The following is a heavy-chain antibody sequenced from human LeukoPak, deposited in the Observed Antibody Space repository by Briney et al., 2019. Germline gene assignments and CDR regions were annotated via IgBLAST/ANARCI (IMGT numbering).Heavy chain of an antibody. J-gene: IGHJ4*02. CDR2: ISGSGGST. V-gene: IGHV3-23*01. CDR3: AKGSRVYCSGGSCYAIDY. CDR1: GFTFSSYA. Sequence: GGSLRLSCAASGFTFSSYAMSWVRQAPGKGLEWVSAISGSGGSTYYADSVKGRFTISRDNSKNTLYLQMNSLRAEDTAVYYCAKGSRVYCSGGSCYAIDYWGQGTLDTVSS. D-gene: IGHD2-15*01.